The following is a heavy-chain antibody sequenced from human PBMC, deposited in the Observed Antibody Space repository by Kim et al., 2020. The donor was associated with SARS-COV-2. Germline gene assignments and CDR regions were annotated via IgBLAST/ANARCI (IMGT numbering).Heavy chain of an antibody. Sequence: SETLSLTCTVSGGSISSTSYYWGWIRQPPGKGLEWIGTIHYSGSTYYNPSLKSRVTISVDTYKNQFSLKLSSVTAADTAVYYCARRWYTSSSTFDPWGQGTLVTVSS. J-gene: IGHJ5*02. D-gene: IGHD6-6*01. CDR3: ARRWYTSSSTFDP. CDR1: GGSISSTSYY. V-gene: IGHV4-39*01. CDR2: IHYSGST.